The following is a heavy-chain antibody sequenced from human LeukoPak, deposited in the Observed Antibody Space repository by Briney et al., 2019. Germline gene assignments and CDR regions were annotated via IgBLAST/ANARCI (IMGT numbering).Heavy chain of an antibody. J-gene: IGHJ4*02. CDR1: GFTFSSYA. Sequence: QTGGSLRLSCAASGFTFSSYAMSWVRQAPGKGLEWVSAISGSGGSTYYADSVKGWFTISRDNSKNTLYLQMNSLRAEDTAVYYCASGSGSYYNVADYWGQGTLVTVSS. D-gene: IGHD3-10*01. V-gene: IGHV3-23*01. CDR2: ISGSGGST. CDR3: ASGSGSYYNVADY.